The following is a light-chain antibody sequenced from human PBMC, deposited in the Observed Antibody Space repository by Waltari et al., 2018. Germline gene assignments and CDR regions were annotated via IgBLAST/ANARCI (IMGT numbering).Light chain of an antibody. CDR1: QSVLYSSNHNNY. V-gene: IGKV4-1*01. Sequence: DIVMTQSPDSLAVSLGERANINCKSSQSVLYSSNHNNYLAWYQQKPGQPPQLLFYWSSTRESGVPDRFSGSGSGTDFTLTISSLQAEDVAVYYCQQYYNTPYTFGQGTKLEIK. CDR3: QQYYNTPYT. CDR2: WSS. J-gene: IGKJ2*01.